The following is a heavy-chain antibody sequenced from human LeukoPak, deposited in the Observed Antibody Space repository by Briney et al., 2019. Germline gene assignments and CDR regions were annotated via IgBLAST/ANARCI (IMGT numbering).Heavy chain of an antibody. J-gene: IGHJ4*02. CDR1: GGSISSSSYY. D-gene: IGHD3-3*01. CDR2: INYSGST. V-gene: IGHV4-39*01. CDR3: ARLRSGRFLEE. Sequence: SETLSLTCTVSGGSISSSSYYWGWIRQPPGEGLEWIGSINYSGSTYYNLSLKSRVTISVDTSKNQFLLKLSSVPAADTAVYYCARLRSGRFLEEGGQGTLVTVSS.